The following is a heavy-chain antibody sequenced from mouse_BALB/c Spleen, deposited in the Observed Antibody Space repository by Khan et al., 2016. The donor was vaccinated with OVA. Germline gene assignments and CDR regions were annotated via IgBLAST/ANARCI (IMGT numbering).Heavy chain of an antibody. J-gene: IGHJ2*01. V-gene: IGHV1-20*02. CDR1: GYSFTGYF. CDR3: TRIYGSDFDY. Sequence: VQLQQSGPELVKPGASVKISCKASGYSFTGYFMSWVMQSHGKSLEWIGRINPHIGETLYNQKFKGKATLTVDEASSTAHMELRSLASDDSAGYYCTRIYGSDFDYWGQGTPLTVSS. CDR2: INPHIGET. D-gene: IGHD1-1*01.